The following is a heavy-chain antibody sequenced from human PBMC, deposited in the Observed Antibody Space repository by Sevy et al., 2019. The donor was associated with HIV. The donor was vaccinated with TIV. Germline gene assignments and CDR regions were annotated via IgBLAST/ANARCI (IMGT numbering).Heavy chain of an antibody. CDR1: GFTFSTYS. CDR2: IGFITGII. D-gene: IGHD4-17*01. J-gene: IGHJ4*02. Sequence: GGYLRLSCAASGFTFSTYSMNWVRQAPGKGLEWFSYIGFITGIIYYADSVKGRFTISRDNAKNSLFLEMNSLRAEVTAVYYCVRDYDYGFDYWGQGSLVTVSS. CDR3: VRDYDYGFDY. V-gene: IGHV3-48*01.